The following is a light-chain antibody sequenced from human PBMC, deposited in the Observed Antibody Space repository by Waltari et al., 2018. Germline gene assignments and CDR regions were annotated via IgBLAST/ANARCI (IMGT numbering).Light chain of an antibody. Sequence: QAAVTQEPPLTVSPGGTVTLTCGSSTGAVTFGHYPSWFQQKPGQAPMTLIYDTYNKHSWTPARFSGSLLGGKAALTLSGAQPEDEAEYYCSLSNSGALYVFGTGTRVTVL. CDR3: SLSNSGALYV. V-gene: IGLV7-46*01. J-gene: IGLJ1*01. CDR1: TGAVTFGHY. CDR2: DTY.